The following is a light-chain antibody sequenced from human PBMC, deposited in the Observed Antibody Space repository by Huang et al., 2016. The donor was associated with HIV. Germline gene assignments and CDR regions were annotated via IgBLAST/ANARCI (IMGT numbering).Light chain of an antibody. J-gene: IGKJ1*01. V-gene: IGKV1-8*01. Sequence: AIRMTQSPSSLSASTGDRVTITCRASQDVNNFLAWYQQKPGKDPNLLIYAASILETGVPSRFSGSGSGTEFNLSISCLQSEDFATYYCQQYYSYRAFGQGTQVEIK. CDR2: AAS. CDR3: QQYYSYRA. CDR1: QDVNNF.